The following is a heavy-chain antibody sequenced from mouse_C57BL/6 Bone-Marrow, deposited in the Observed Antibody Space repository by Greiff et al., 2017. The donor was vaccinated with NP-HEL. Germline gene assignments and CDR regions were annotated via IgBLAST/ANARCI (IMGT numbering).Heavy chain of an antibody. V-gene: IGHV3-6*01. CDR1: GYSITSGYY. CDR3: ARGPVYYDYDETFAY. D-gene: IGHD2-4*01. J-gene: IGHJ3*01. CDR2: ISYDGSN. Sequence: ESGPGLVKPSQSLSLTCSVTGYSITSGYYWNWIRQFPGNKLEWMGYISYDGSNNYNPSLKNRISITRDTSKNQFFLKLNSVTTEDTATYYCARGPVYYDYDETFAYWGQGTLVTVSA.